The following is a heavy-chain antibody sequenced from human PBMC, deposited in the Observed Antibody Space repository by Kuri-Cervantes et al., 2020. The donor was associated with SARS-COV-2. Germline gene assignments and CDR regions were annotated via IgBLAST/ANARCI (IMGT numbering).Heavy chain of an antibody. V-gene: IGHV3-13*01. CDR3: ARGGWIAATDYFDY. CDR2: IGTAGDT. CDR1: GFTFSSYD. D-gene: IGHD6-13*01. J-gene: IGHJ4*02. Sequence: GESLKISCAACGFTFSSYDMHWVRQATGKGLEWVSAIGTAGDTYYPGSVKGRFTISRDNAKNSLYPQMNSLRAEDTAVYYCARGGWIAATDYFDYWGQGTLVTVSS.